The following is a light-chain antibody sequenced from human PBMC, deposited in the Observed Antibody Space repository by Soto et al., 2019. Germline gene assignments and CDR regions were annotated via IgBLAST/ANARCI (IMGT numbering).Light chain of an antibody. Sequence: DIQMTQSPSTLSASVGDRVTITCRASQSIRNGLAWYQQKPGKAPKLLIYDVSRLESGVPSRFSGSGSGTEFTLTISSLQPDDFATYYCQQYNSYPWTFGQGTKVEIK. V-gene: IGKV1-5*01. CDR2: DVS. J-gene: IGKJ1*01. CDR1: QSIRNG. CDR3: QQYNSYPWT.